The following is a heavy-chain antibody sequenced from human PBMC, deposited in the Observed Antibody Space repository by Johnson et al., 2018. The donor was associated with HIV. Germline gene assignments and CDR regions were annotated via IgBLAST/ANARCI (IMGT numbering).Heavy chain of an antibody. CDR2: IKSKTDGGTT. D-gene: IGHD6-6*01. CDR3: GWQLAGWNDAFDI. J-gene: IGHJ3*02. V-gene: IGHV3-15*01. CDR1: GFTFSNAW. Sequence: DVQLVESGGGLVKPGGSLRLSCAASGFTFSNAWMSWVRQAPGKGLEWVGRIKSKTDGGTTDYAAPVKGRFTISRDDSKNTLYLQMNSLRAEDTAVYYCGWQLAGWNDAFDISGQGTMVTVSS.